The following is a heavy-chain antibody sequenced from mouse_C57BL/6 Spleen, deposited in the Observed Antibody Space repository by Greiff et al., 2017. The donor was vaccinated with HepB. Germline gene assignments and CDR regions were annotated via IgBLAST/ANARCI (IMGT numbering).Heavy chain of an antibody. Sequence: VQLQQSGAELVRPGTSVKVSCKASGYAFTNYLIEWVKQRPGQGLEWIGVINPGSGGTNYNEKIKGKATLTADKSTSTAYMQPSSLTSEDSADYFCAREEGYWGQGTTLTVSS. CDR2: INPGSGGT. CDR3: AREEGY. V-gene: IGHV1-54*01. J-gene: IGHJ2*01. CDR1: GYAFTNYL.